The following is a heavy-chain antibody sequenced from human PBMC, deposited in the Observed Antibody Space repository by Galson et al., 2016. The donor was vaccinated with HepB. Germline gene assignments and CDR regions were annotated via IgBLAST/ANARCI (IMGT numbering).Heavy chain of an antibody. CDR2: ISSSSSYI. Sequence: SLRLSCAASGFTFSSYSMNWVRQAPGKGLEWVSSISSSSSYIYYADSVKGRFAISRDNATNSLYLQMNSLRAEDTAVYYCASEYSYGYFYYWGQGTLVTVSS. D-gene: IGHD5-18*01. CDR1: GFTFSSYS. J-gene: IGHJ4*02. CDR3: ASEYSYGYFYY. V-gene: IGHV3-21*01.